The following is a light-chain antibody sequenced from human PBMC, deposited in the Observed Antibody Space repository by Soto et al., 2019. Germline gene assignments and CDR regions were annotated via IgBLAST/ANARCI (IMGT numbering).Light chain of an antibody. J-gene: IGKJ1*01. Sequence: DIPMTQSPSTLSASVGDRVTITCRASQSISSWLAWYQQKPGKAPKLLIYKASSLESGVPSRFSGSGSGTEFTLTISSLQPEDFATYCCQHYNSYPWTFGQGTKVEIK. CDR2: KAS. V-gene: IGKV1-5*03. CDR1: QSISSW. CDR3: QHYNSYPWT.